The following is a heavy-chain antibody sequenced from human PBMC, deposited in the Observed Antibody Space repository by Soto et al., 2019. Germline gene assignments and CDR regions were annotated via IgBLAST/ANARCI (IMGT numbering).Heavy chain of an antibody. CDR2: IIPIFGTA. V-gene: IGHV1-69*13. Sequence: ASVKVSCKASGGTFSSYAISWVRQAPGQGLEWMGGIIPIFGTANYAQKFKGRVTITADESTSTAYMELSSLRSEDKAEYYCARDLRYSSGWYGYFDYWGQGTLVTVSS. CDR1: GGTFSSYA. D-gene: IGHD6-19*01. J-gene: IGHJ4*02. CDR3: ARDLRYSSGWYGYFDY.